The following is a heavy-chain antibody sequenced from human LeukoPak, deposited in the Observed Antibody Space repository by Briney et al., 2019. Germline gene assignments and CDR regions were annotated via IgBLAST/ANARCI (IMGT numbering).Heavy chain of an antibody. J-gene: IGHJ4*02. V-gene: IGHV1-69*13. D-gene: IGHD3-9*01. CDR3: ARNKRYFDWLFWDY. CDR2: IIPIIGTA. Sequence: SVKVSCKASGGTFSSYAISWVRQAPGQGLEWMGGIIPIIGTANYAQKFQGRVTITADESTSTAYMELSSLRSEDTAVYYCARNKRYFDWLFWDYWGQGTLVTVSS. CDR1: GGTFSSYA.